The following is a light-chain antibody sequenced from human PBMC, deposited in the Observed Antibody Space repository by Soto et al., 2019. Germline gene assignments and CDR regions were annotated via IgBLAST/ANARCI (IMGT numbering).Light chain of an antibody. CDR3: QSFDTSLSGFVV. CDR1: SSSIGAGYD. CDR2: DNN. V-gene: IGLV1-40*01. Sequence: QSVLTQPPSMSGAPGQRVTISCTGSSSSIGAGYDVHWYQQHPGTAPKLLIFDNNNRPSGVPDRFSGSKSDTSASLAITGLQAEDEADYYCQSFDTSLSGFVVFGGGTKLTVL. J-gene: IGLJ2*01.